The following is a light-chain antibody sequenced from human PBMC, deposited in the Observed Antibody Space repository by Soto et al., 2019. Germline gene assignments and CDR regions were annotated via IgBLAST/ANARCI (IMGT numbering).Light chain of an antibody. J-gene: IGKJ4*01. CDR2: AAS. Sequence: DIQMTQSPSSLSASVGDRVTITCRASQNIATHLNWYRQQPGKSPRLLIHAASTLESEVASRFSGSGSGTDVTLTIASLQAEDFATYYCQQSHSAPLTFGGGTKIEIK. CDR3: QQSHSAPLT. V-gene: IGKV1-39*01. CDR1: QNIATH.